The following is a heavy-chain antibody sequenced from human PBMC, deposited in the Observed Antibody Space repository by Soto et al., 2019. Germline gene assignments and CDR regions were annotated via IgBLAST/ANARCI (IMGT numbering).Heavy chain of an antibody. D-gene: IGHD6-19*01. J-gene: IGHJ4*02. CDR3: ADSVVAGLGYYFDY. CDR2: IYWDDDK. Sequence: QITLKESGPTLVKPTQTLTLTCTFSGFSLSSTRVAVGWIRQPPGKALEWLALIYWDDDKRDSPFLKSRLTLTKETSKNQVVLTMTNMDRVDTATDYCADSVVAGLGYYFDYWGQGTLGTVSS. CDR1: GFSLSSTRVA. V-gene: IGHV2-5*02.